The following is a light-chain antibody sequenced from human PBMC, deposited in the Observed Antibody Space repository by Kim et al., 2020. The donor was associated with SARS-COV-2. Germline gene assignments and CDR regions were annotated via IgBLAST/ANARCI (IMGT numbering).Light chain of an antibody. CDR2: GAS. CDR3: LQHNTYPIT. J-gene: IGKJ5*01. V-gene: IGKV1-17*01. CDR1: QDIRND. Sequence: EAVGDRGTITGRASQDIRNDLGWYQQNPGRAPKRLSYGASSLQSGVPSRFSGSGSGTEFTLTISSVQPEDFATYFCLQHNTYPITFGQGTRLEIK.